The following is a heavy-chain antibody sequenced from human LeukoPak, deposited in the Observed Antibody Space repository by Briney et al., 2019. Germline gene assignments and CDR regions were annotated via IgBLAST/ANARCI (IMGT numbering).Heavy chain of an antibody. V-gene: IGHV3-23*01. CDR1: TFTFSSYA. CDR3: VKGDMKGTSCPQDY. CDR2: ISGSGGST. J-gene: IGHJ4*02. D-gene: IGHD2-2*01. Sequence: PGGSLRLSCAASTFTFSSYAMSWVRQAPGKGLEWVSAISGSGGSTYYADSVKGRFTISRDNSKNTLYLQMNSLRAEDTAVYYCVKGDMKGTSCPQDYWSQGTLVTVSS.